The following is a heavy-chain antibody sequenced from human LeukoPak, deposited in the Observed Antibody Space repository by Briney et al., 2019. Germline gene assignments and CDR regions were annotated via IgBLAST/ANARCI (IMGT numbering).Heavy chain of an antibody. V-gene: IGHV3-49*04. CDR2: IRSKTYGDTT. Sequence: GGSLRLSCSASGFTFGDYAMSWVRQAPGRGLGWVGFIRSKTYGDTTEYAASVKGRFTISRDDSKSIAYLQINSLKTEDTAVYYCTRALGRLRSGAFDYWGQGTLVTVSS. D-gene: IGHD5-12*01. CDR3: TRALGRLRSGAFDY. J-gene: IGHJ4*02. CDR1: GFTFGDYA.